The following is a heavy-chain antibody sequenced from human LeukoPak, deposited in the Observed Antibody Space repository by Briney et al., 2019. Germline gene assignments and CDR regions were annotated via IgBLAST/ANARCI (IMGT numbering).Heavy chain of an antibody. CDR1: GVSISSSNSY. V-gene: IGHV4-39*07. Sequence: KSSETLSLTCAVSGVSISSSNSYWGWIRQPPGKGLEWIGSIYYSGNTNYNPSLKSRVTISVDTSKNQFSLKLSSVTAADTAVYYCARVLPGYDSSGYRDYWGQGTLVTVSS. J-gene: IGHJ4*02. CDR2: IYYSGNT. CDR3: ARVLPGYDSSGYRDY. D-gene: IGHD3-22*01.